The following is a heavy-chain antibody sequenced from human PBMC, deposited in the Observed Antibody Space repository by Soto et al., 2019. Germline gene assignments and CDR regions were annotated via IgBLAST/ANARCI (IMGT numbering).Heavy chain of an antibody. CDR1: GGSISSYY. Sequence: QVQLQESGPGLVKPSETLSLTCTVSGGSISSYYWSWIRQPPGKGLEWIGYIYYSGSTNYNPSLKSRVTISVDTSKTQFSLKLSSVTAADTAVYYCARGNGLLEWLLSDYYYYMDVWGKGTTVTVSS. V-gene: IGHV4-59*01. J-gene: IGHJ6*03. CDR3: ARGNGLLEWLLSDYYYYMDV. CDR2: IYYSGST. D-gene: IGHD3-3*01.